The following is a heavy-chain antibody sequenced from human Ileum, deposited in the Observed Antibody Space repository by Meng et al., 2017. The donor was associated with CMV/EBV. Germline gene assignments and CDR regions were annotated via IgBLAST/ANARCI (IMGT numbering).Heavy chain of an antibody. CDR3: AREQTVSGSRGFDY. J-gene: IGHJ4*02. V-gene: IGHV1-2*02. D-gene: IGHD6-19*01. CDR2: IDSRSGGT. CDR1: GYTFSDYY. Sequence: KASGKASGYTFSDYYIHWVRQAPGQGLEWMGWIDSRSGGTKSAQNFHGRVTMTRDTSITTAYMELTSLRSDDTAVYYCAREQTVSGSRGFDYWGQGTLVTVSS.